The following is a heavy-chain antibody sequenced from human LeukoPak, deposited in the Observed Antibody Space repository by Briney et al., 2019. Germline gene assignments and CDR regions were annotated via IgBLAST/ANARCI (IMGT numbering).Heavy chain of an antibody. CDR3: ARSTIINWFDP. CDR2: INNDGSIT. CDR1: GFTFSSYW. V-gene: IGHV3-74*01. D-gene: IGHD1/OR15-1a*01. J-gene: IGHJ5*02. Sequence: PGGSLRLSCAASGFTFSSYWMHWVRQAPGKGLVWVSRINNDGSITTYADSVKGRFTISRDNAKNTLYLQMNSLGAEDTAVYYCARSTIINWFDPWGQGTLVTVSS.